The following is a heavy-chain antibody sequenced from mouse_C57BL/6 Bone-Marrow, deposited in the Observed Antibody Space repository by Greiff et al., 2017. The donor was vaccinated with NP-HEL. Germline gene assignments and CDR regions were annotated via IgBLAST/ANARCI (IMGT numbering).Heavy chain of an antibody. CDR3: ARTARWFLFAWFAY. J-gene: IGHJ3*01. CDR1: GYTFTSYW. D-gene: IGHD2-3*01. V-gene: IGHV1-7*01. CDR2: INPSSGYT. Sequence: QVQLQQSGAELAKPGASVKLSCKASGYTFTSYWMHWVKQRPGQGLEWIGYINPSSGYTKYNQKFKDKATLPADKSSSTASMPLSTLSYEDSSLYYCARTARWFLFAWFAYWGQGTLVTVSA.